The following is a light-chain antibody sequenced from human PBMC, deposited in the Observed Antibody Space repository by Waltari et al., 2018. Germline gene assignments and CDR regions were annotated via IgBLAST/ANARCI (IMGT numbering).Light chain of an antibody. CDR1: NNNIGTYT. CDR2: GKS. J-gene: IGLJ2*01. Sequence: QSALTQEASVSGTVGQKVTLSCSGNNNNIGTYTVGWYQQISHGVPKPVMFGKSLPSGIPDRFAASKSGTTASLTISGRQPEDEAHYYCSTWDYTLSGLVFGGGTKLTVL. V-gene: IGLV1-44*01. CDR3: STWDYTLSGLV.